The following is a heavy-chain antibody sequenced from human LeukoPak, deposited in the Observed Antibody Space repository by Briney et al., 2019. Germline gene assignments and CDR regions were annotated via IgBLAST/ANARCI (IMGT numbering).Heavy chain of an antibody. CDR1: GYTFTSYY. CDR2: INPSGGST. CDR3: ARAWELPGAFDY. V-gene: IGHV1-46*01. J-gene: IGHJ4*02. Sequence: ASVKVSCKASGYTFTSYYMHWVRQAPGQGLEWMGIINPSGGSTSYAQKFQGRVTMTRDMSTRTVYMELSSLRSEDTAVYYCARAWELPGAFDYWGQGTLVTVSS. D-gene: IGHD1-26*01.